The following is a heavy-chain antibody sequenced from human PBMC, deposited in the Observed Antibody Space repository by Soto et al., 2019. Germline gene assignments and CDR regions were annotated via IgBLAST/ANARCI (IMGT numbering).Heavy chain of an antibody. CDR3: ARETTPYYGSGSYHYYHYMDV. Sequence: GGSLRLSCAASGFTFSDYYMTWIRQAPGKGLEWVSQISSSGTSTYYADSVKGRFTISRDNAKKTLYLQMNSLRAEDTAVYYCARETTPYYGSGSYHYYHYMDVWGKGTTVTVSS. D-gene: IGHD3-10*01. CDR1: GFTFSDYY. J-gene: IGHJ6*03. CDR2: ISSSGTST. V-gene: IGHV3-11*01.